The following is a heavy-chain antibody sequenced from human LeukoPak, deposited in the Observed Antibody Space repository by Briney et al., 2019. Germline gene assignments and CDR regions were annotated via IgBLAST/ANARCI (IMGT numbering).Heavy chain of an antibody. CDR2: IIPILGIA. D-gene: IGHD3-3*01. V-gene: IGHV1-69*02. CDR3: ARYYDFWSGSPDNWFDP. Sequence: ASVKVSCKASGGTFSSYTIRWVRQAPGQGLEWMGRIIPILGIANYAQKFQGRVTITADKSTSTAYMELSSLRSEDTAVYYCARYYDFWSGSPDNWFDPWGQGTLVTVSS. J-gene: IGHJ5*02. CDR1: GGTFSSYT.